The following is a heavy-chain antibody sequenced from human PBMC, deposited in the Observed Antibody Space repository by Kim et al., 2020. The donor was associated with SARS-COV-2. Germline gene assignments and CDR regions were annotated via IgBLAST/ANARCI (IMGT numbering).Heavy chain of an antibody. CDR1: GGSISSSHYY. Sequence: SETLSLTCTVSGGSISSSHYYWSWIRQHPGKGLEWFGFIYYTGSTSYNPSLKSRVTILVDTSQNQFSLKLTSVTAADTAVYYCASGTSGWTYLDYWGQGILVTVSS. D-gene: IGHD6-25*01. J-gene: IGHJ4*02. CDR2: IYYTGST. V-gene: IGHV4-31*03. CDR3: ASGTSGWTYLDY.